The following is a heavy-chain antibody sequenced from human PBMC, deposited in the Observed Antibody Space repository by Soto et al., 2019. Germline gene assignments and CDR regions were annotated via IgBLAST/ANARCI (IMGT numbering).Heavy chain of an antibody. CDR3: AREVKDGVFDY. CDR1: GGSISSYY. D-gene: IGHD4-17*01. V-gene: IGHV4-59*01. Sequence: SETLSLTCTVSGGSISSYYWSWIRQPPGKGLEWIGYIYYSGSTNYNPSIKNRVNITVDTSKNQFSLKLSSVTAADTAVYYCAREVKDGVFDYWGQGTLVTVSS. CDR2: IYYSGST. J-gene: IGHJ4*02.